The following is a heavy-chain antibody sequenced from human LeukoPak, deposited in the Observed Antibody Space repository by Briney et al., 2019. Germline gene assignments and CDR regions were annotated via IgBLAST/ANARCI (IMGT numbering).Heavy chain of an antibody. J-gene: IGHJ4*02. V-gene: IGHV3-7*01. CDR2: IKQDGSEK. CDR1: GFNFSNYW. D-gene: IGHD4-23*01. CDR3: AREDYGGPFDY. Sequence: GGSLRLSCAASGFNFSNYWMSWVRQAPGEGLEWVANIKQDGSEKYYVDSVEGRFTISRDNAKNSLFLQMNSLRAEDTAVYYCAREDYGGPFDYWGQGTLVTVSS.